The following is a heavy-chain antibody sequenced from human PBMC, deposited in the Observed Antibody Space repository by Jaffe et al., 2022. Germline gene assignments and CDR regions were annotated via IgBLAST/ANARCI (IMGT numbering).Heavy chain of an antibody. CDR1: GFTFSSYG. Sequence: QVQLVESGGGVVQPGGSLRLSCAASGFTFSSYGMHWVRQAPGKGLEWVAFIRYDGSNKYYADSVKGRFTISRDNSKNTLYLQMNSLRAEDTAVYYCAKDTPSRWYNWNDPAYAFDIWGQGTMVTVSS. D-gene: IGHD1-20*01. V-gene: IGHV3-30*02. CDR3: AKDTPSRWYNWNDPAYAFDI. CDR2: IRYDGSNK. J-gene: IGHJ3*02.